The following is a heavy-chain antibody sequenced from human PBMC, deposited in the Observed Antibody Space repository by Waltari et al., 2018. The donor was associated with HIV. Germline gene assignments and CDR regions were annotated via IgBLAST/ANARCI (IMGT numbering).Heavy chain of an antibody. V-gene: IGHV4-39*01. CDR1: GGSVSSSRYF. D-gene: IGHD1-26*01. J-gene: IGHJ2*01. CDR2: IYSTGMA. CDR3: ARHALRVGAAYWNFDL. Sequence: QLQLQESGPGLVKPSETLSLTCTVPGGSVSSSRYFWGWIRQPPGTGLEWVGRIYSTGMAYSNPSLRSRVTIPVDPSKNQFSLKVTSVTAADTAVYYCARHALRVGAAYWNFDLWGRGTLVTVSS.